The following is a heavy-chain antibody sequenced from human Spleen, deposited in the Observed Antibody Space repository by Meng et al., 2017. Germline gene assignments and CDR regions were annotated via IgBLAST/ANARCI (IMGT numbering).Heavy chain of an antibody. CDR2: INPKSGGT. Sequence: QLVQSGAEVKKPGGSVKVSCEASGYTFPDYWLHWVRRAPGQGLEWMGRINPKSGGTHYAQRFQGKVTMTGDTSISTAYMELSGLRSDDTAMYYCARDEDISAAGKLFGDYWGQGTLVTVSS. D-gene: IGHD6-13*01. V-gene: IGHV1-2*06. J-gene: IGHJ4*02. CDR1: GYTFPDYW. CDR3: ARDEDISAAGKLFGDY.